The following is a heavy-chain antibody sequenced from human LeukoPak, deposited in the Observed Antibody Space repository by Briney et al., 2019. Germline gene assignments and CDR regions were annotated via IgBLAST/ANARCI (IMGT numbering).Heavy chain of an antibody. CDR2: IYSDNA. CDR1: GFTVSSNS. Sequence: GGSLRLSCTVSGFTVSSNSMSWVRQAPGKGLEWVSFIYSDNAHYSDSVKGRFTQMNSLRAEDTAVYYCARRAGAYSHPYDYWGQGTLVTVSS. V-gene: IGHV3-53*01. CDR3: ARRAGAYSHPYDY. D-gene: IGHD4/OR15-4a*01. J-gene: IGHJ4*02.